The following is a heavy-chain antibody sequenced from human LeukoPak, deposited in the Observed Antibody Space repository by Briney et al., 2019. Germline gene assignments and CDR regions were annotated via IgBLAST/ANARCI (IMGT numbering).Heavy chain of an antibody. D-gene: IGHD5-18*01. CDR3: ARAVTAMVSYYYGMDV. CDR1: GGSISSGGYY. CDR2: IYHSGST. Sequence: PSETLSLTCTVSGGSISSGGYYWSWIRQPPGKGLEWIGYIYHSGSTYYNPSLKSRVTISVDRSKNQFSLKLSSVTAADTAVYYCARAVTAMVSYYYGMDVWGQGTTVTVSS. V-gene: IGHV4-30-2*01. J-gene: IGHJ6*02.